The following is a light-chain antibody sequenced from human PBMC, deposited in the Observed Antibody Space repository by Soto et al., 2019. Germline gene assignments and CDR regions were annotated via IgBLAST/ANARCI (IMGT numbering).Light chain of an antibody. J-gene: IGKJ5*01. CDR2: DAS. CDR1: QSVSSY. V-gene: IGKV3-11*01. Sequence: EIVLTQSPATLSLSPGERATLSCRASQSVSSYLAWYQQKPGQAPRLLSYDASNRATGIPARFSGSGSGTDFTRTISSLEPEDFAVYYCQQRSNWPTFGQGTRLEIK. CDR3: QQRSNWPT.